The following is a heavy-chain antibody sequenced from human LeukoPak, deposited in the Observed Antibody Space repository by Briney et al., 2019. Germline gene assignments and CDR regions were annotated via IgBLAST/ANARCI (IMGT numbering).Heavy chain of an antibody. D-gene: IGHD2-15*01. CDR2: INPTGGST. J-gene: IGHJ6*02. CDR1: GYTITSYY. V-gene: IGHV1-46*01. CDR3: ARERYCSGGNCFVTYYYGMDV. Sequence: ASVKVSCKASGYTITSYYMHWVRQAPGQGLEWMGIINPTGGSTNYAQKFEGRVTMTRDTSTSTVYMELSSLRSEDTAIYYCARERYCSGGNCFVTYYYGMDVWGQGTTVTVSS.